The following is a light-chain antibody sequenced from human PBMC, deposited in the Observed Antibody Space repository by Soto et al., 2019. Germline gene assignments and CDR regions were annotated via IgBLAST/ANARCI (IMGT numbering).Light chain of an antibody. CDR3: EQYYSSPYT. CDR1: QSVLSGSNNRNS. V-gene: IGKV4-1*01. J-gene: IGKJ2*01. Sequence: DIVMTQSPDSLAVSLGERATINCKSSQSVLSGSNNRNSLAWYQQRPGQSPKLLIYWASTRESGVPDRFSGSGSGTEFTLTISSLQAEDVAVYYCEQYYSSPYTFGQGTKLEIK. CDR2: WAS.